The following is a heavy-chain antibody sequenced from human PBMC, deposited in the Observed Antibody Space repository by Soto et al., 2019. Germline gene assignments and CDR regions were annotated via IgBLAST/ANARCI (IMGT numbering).Heavy chain of an antibody. V-gene: IGHV3-23*01. J-gene: IGHJ4*02. Sequence: EVQLLQSGGGMVNPGGSLRLSCAASGFTFSSYAMTWVRQPPGKGLQWVSLIGGGGAGTYYADSVKGRFTISRDNAKNTLYLQMNSLRAEDSAVYYCAEGDTWGSYRPTFDYWGQGNLVTVSS. CDR1: GFTFSSYA. CDR3: AEGDTWGSYRPTFDY. CDR2: IGGGGAGT. D-gene: IGHD3-16*02.